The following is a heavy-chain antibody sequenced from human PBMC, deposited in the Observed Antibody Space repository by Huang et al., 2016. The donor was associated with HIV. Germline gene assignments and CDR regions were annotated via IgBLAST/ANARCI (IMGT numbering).Heavy chain of an antibody. CDR2: INHSGNT. Sequence: QVQLQQWGAGLLKPSETLSLICAVYGGSFSGYYWSWIRQPPGKGLEWIWEINHSGNTNDNPSLKSRVTISVDTSKNQFSLTLSSVTAADTAVYYCARGLWSEEWFGESGDAFDIWGQGTMVTVSS. CDR1: GGSFSGYY. D-gene: IGHD3-10*01. V-gene: IGHV4-34*01. CDR3: ARGLWSEEWFGESGDAFDI. J-gene: IGHJ3*02.